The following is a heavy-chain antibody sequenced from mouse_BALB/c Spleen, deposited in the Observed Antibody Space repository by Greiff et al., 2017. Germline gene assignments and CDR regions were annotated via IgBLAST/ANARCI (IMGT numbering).Heavy chain of an antibody. CDR2: IWSGGST. D-gene: IGHD2-1*01. CDR3: ARTPGNYPYAMDY. V-gene: IGHV2-2*02. CDR1: GFSLTSYG. J-gene: IGHJ4*01. Sequence: QVQLKESGPGLVQPSQSLSITCTVSGFSLTSYGVHWVRQSPGKGLEWLGVIWSGGSTDYNAAFISRLSISKDNSKSQVFFKMNSLQANDTAIYYCARTPGNYPYAMDYWGQGTSVTVSS.